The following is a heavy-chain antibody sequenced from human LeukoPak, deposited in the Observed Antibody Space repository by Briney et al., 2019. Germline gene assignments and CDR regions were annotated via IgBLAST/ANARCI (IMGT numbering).Heavy chain of an antibody. CDR1: GFTFSSYW. J-gene: IGHJ4*02. CDR2: INSDGSST. D-gene: IGHD6-19*01. CDR3: ARDQYSSGWYGSFDY. Sequence: GGSLRLSCAASGFTFSSYWMHWVRQAPGKGLVWVSRINSDGSSTSYADSVKGRFTISRDNAKNSLYLQMNSLRAEDTAVYYCARDQYSSGWYGSFDYWGQGTLVTVSS. V-gene: IGHV3-74*01.